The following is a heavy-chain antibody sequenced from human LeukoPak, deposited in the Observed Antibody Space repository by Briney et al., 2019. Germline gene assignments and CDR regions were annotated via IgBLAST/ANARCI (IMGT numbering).Heavy chain of an antibody. V-gene: IGHV3-23*01. CDR2: ISGSGGST. Sequence: GGSLRLSCAASGFTFSSYWMSWVRQAPGKGLEWVSAISGSGGSTYYADSVKGRFTISRDNSKNTLYLQMNSLRAEDTAVYYCAKGNDSSGWYCIDYWGQGTLVTVSS. CDR3: AKGNDSSGWYCIDY. CDR1: GFTFSSYW. D-gene: IGHD6-19*01. J-gene: IGHJ4*02.